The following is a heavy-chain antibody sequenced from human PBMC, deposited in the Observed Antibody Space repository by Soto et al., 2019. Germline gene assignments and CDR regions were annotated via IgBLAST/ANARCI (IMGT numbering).Heavy chain of an antibody. D-gene: IGHD6-6*01. Sequence: SETLSLTCTVSGGFINSYYWSWTRQLPGKGLEWIGFIYYTGITKYNPSLQSRVTISVDTSKNQFSLKLTSVTAADTAVYYCASSSSSWYYYYMDVWGKGTTVTVSS. V-gene: IGHV4-59*08. CDR2: IYYTGIT. J-gene: IGHJ6*03. CDR1: GGFINSYY. CDR3: ASSSSSWYYYYMDV.